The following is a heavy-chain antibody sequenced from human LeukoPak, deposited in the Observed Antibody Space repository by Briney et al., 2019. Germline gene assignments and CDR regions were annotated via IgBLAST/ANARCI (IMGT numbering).Heavy chain of an antibody. CDR3: ARVRCSGGSCPYYYYYYYMDV. CDR2: IYYSGST. Sequence: SETLSLTCTVSGGSISSYYWSWIRQPPGKGLEWIGYIYYSGSTNYNPSLKSRVTISIDTSKNQFSLKLRFVTAADTAVYYCARVRCSGGSCPYYYYYYYMDVWGKGTTVTVSS. V-gene: IGHV4-59*12. D-gene: IGHD2-15*01. J-gene: IGHJ6*03. CDR1: GGSISSYY.